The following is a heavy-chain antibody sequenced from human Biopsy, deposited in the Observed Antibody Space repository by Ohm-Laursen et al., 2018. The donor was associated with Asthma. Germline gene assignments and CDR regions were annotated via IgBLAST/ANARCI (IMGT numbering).Heavy chain of an antibody. J-gene: IGHJ4*02. Sequence: SEILSLTCTVSYGSITSGGYYWTWIRQHPGKGLEWIGLIYYSGSTYYNPSLKSRITMSVDTSKNRMFLELTSVTAADTAIYYCVRAVRNEQWLAPFDYWGQGKPVTVSS. CDR1: YGSITSGGYY. CDR3: VRAVRNEQWLAPFDY. D-gene: IGHD6-19*01. V-gene: IGHV4-31*03. CDR2: IYYSGST.